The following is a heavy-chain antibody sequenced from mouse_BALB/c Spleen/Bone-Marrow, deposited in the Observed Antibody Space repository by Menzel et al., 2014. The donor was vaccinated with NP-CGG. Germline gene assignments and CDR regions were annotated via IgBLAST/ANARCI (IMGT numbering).Heavy chain of an antibody. CDR2: IDPENGDT. J-gene: IGHJ1*01. D-gene: IGHD2-14*01. Sequence: VQLKESGAELVRSGASVKLSCTASGFNIKDYYMHWVKQRPEQGLEWIGWIDPENGDTEYAPKFQGKATMTADTSSNTAYLQLSSLTSEDTAVYYCNRYDWYFDVWGAETTVTVSS. CDR1: GFNIKDYY. V-gene: IGHV14-4*02. CDR3: NRYDWYFDV.